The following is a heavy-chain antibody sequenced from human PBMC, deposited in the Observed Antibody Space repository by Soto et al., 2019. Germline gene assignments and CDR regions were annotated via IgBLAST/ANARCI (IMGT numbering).Heavy chain of an antibody. D-gene: IGHD3-3*01. CDR1: GSMFTSYD. CDR2: MNPNNGKT. CDR3: AKDFRGLYNWFDP. V-gene: IGHV1-8*01. Sequence: GASVKVSCKASGSMFTSYDINWVRQAAGQGLEWLGRMNPNNGKTDYAQKFQGRLAMTRDTSISTVYMELSSLTSEDTAVYYCAKDFRGLYNWFDPWGQGTLVTVSS. J-gene: IGHJ5*02.